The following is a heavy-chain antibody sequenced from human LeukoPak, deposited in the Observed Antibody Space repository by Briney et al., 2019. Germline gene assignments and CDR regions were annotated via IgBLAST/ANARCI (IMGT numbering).Heavy chain of an antibody. J-gene: IGHJ4*02. CDR3: ARGQEGLVDY. CDR1: GGSISSGGYS. V-gene: IGHV4-30-2*01. Sequence: SQTLSLTCAVSGGSISSGGYSWRWIRQPPGKGLEWIGYIYHSGSTYYNPSLKSRVTISVDRSKNQFSLKLSSVTAADTAVYYCARGQEGLVDYWGQGTLVTVSS. CDR2: IYHSGST. D-gene: IGHD3/OR15-3a*01.